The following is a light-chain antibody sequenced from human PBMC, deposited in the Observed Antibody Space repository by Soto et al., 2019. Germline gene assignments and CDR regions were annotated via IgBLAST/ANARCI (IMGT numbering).Light chain of an antibody. J-gene: IGKJ1*01. V-gene: IGKV1-5*03. CDR3: QQYNNYPRT. Sequence: DIQMTQSPSTLSASVGDRVTITCRASQSISSWLAWYQQTPGKAPEVLIYKASSLESGVPSRFSGSGSGTEFTLTISSLQPDDFGTYYCQQYNNYPRTFGQGTKVEV. CDR1: QSISSW. CDR2: KAS.